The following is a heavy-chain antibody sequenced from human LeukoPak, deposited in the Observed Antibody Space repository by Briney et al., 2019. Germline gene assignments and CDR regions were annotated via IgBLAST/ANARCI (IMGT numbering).Heavy chain of an antibody. CDR1: GFTFSSYG. J-gene: IGHJ6*03. V-gene: IGHV3-23*01. CDR3: AKDGYCNSTSCYYYYYYMDV. D-gene: IGHD2-2*03. Sequence: PGGSLRLSCAASGFTFSSYGMSWVRQAPGKGLEWVSAISGSGGSTYYADSVKGRFTISRDNSKNTLYLQMNSLRAEDTAVYYCAKDGYCNSTSCYYYYYYMDVWGKGTTVTISS. CDR2: ISGSGGST.